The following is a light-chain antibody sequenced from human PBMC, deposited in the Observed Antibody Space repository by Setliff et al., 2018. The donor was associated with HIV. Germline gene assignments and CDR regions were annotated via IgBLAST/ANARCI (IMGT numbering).Light chain of an antibody. CDR2: ELS. Sequence: LTQPPSASGSPRQSVAISCTGTSSDIGSHNHVSWYQQYPGKAPKLMIYELSQRPSGVPDRFSGSKSGNTASLTVSGLQAEDEADYYCASYAGDGVHDIYVFGTGTKVTVL. J-gene: IGLJ1*01. CDR3: ASYAGDGVHDIYV. CDR1: SSDIGSHNH. V-gene: IGLV2-8*01.